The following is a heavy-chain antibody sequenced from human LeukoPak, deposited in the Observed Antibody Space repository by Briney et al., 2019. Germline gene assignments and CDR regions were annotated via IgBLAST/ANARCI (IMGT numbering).Heavy chain of an antibody. J-gene: IGHJ4*02. V-gene: IGHV3-23*01. Sequence: GSLRLSCAASGFTFSSYAMSWVRQAPGKGLEWVSAISGSGGSTYYADSVKGRFTISRDNSKNTLYLQMNSLRAEDTAVYYCAKVKARDYYDSSATGWAFDYWGQGTLVTVSS. D-gene: IGHD3-22*01. CDR2: ISGSGGST. CDR3: AKVKARDYYDSSATGWAFDY. CDR1: GFTFSSYA.